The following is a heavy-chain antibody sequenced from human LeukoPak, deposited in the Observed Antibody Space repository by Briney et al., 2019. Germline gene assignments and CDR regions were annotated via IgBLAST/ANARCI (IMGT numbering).Heavy chain of an antibody. CDR1: GGTFSSYA. CDR2: IIPIFGTA. J-gene: IGHJ4*02. V-gene: IGHV1-69*05. Sequence: AASVKVSCKASGGTFSSYAISWVRQAPGQGLEWMGRIIPIFGTANYAQKFQGRVTITTDESTSTAYMELSSLRSEDTAVYYCARGNGGNSEFDYWGQGTLVTVSS. D-gene: IGHD4-23*01. CDR3: ARGNGGNSEFDY.